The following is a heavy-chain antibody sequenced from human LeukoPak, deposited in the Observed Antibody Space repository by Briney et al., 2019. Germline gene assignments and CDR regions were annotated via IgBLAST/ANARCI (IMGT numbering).Heavy chain of an antibody. CDR1: GYTFTSYY. CDR2: INPSGGST. D-gene: IGHD4-23*01. CDR3: ARDNSVEDTAWWFDP. J-gene: IGHJ5*02. Sequence: ASVKVSCKASGYTFTSYYMHWVRQAPGQGLEWMGIINPSGGSTSYAQKFQGTVTMTRDMSTSTDYMELSSLRSEDTAVYYCARDNSVEDTAWWFDPWGQGTLVTVSS. V-gene: IGHV1-46*01.